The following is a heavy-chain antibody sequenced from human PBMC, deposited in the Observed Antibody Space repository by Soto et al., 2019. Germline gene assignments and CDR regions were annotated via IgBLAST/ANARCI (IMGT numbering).Heavy chain of an antibody. Sequence: SETLSLTCTVSGGSINSDYWTWIRQAPGRGLGWIGYISSSGIPNYTPSLKSRLTLSVDPSKNQFSLKLSSVTAADTAVYYCARSHIVPRLFMYPFDSWGQGTLVTVSS. CDR1: GGSINSDY. CDR3: ARSHIVPRLFMYPFDS. D-gene: IGHD5-12*01. CDR2: ISSSGIP. J-gene: IGHJ4*02. V-gene: IGHV4-59*08.